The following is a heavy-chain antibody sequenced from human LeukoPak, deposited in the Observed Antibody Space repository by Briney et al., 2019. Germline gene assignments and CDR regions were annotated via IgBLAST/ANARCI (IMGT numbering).Heavy chain of an antibody. V-gene: IGHV3-33*01. CDR1: GFTFSSYG. J-gene: IGHJ6*02. D-gene: IGHD6-13*01. CDR3: ARVRVGAAGNQVYYYGMDV. Sequence: AGGSLRLSCAASGFTFSSYGMHWVRQAPGKGLEWVAVIWYDGSNKYYADSVKGRFTISRDNSKNTLYLQMNSLRAEDTAVYYCARVRVGAAGNQVYYYGMDVWGQGTTVTVSS. CDR2: IWYDGSNK.